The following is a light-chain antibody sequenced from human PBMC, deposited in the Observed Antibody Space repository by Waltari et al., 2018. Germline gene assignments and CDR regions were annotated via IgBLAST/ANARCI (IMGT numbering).Light chain of an antibody. CDR1: QSISSW. J-gene: IGKJ1*01. Sequence: DIQMTQSPSTLSASVGDRVTLTCRASQSISSWLAWYQQKPGKAPKLLIYDASSVESGVPSWFSGSGSGTEFTLTISSLQPDDSATYWCQTYNNYGTFGQGTKVEI. V-gene: IGKV1-5*01. CDR3: QTYNNYGT. CDR2: DAS.